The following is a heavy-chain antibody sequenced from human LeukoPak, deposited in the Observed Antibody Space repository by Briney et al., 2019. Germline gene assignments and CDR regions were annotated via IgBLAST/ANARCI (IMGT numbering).Heavy chain of an antibody. CDR2: IKSKTDRETT. D-gene: IGHD3-10*01. J-gene: IGHJ4*02. CDR1: GGSISSYY. V-gene: IGHV3-15*01. CDR3: ITDQAYFSGSGTRGDY. Sequence: ASETLSLTCTVSGGSISSYYWSWVRQAPGKGRDWVGRIKSKTDRETTDYAAPVEGRFTISRDDSKKTLYLQMNSLKTEDTGVYYCITDQAYFSGSGTRGDYWGQGTLVTVSS.